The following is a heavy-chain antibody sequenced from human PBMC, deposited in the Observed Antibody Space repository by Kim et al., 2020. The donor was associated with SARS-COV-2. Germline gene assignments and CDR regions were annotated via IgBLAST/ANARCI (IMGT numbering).Heavy chain of an antibody. CDR2: INNDGTST. D-gene: IGHD4-4*01. CDR1: GFASSSYW. J-gene: IGHJ3*02. CDR3: ARGNSHAFDM. Sequence: GGSLRPSCEASGFASSSYWMHWVRQPPGKGLVWVSRINNDGTSTTNADSVKGRFTISRDNAKNTLYLQMNSLRADDTAVYYCARGNSHAFDMWGQGTMVT. V-gene: IGHV3-74*01.